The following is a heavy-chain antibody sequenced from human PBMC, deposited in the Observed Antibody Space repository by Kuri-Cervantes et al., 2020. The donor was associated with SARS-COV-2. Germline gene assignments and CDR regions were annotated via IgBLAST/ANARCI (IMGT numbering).Heavy chain of an antibody. CDR1: GGSFSGYY. J-gene: IGHJ4*02. CDR3: ARQPGGLARTDY. Sequence: GSLRLSCAVYGGSFSGYYWSWIRQPPGKGLEWIGEINHSGSTNYNPSLKSRVTISVDTSKNQFSLKLSSVTAADTAVYYCARQPGGLARTDYWGQGTLVTVSS. D-gene: IGHD6-19*01. CDR2: INHSGST. V-gene: IGHV4-34*01.